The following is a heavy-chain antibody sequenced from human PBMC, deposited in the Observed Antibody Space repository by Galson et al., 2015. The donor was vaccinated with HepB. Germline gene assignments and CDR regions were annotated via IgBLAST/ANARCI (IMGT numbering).Heavy chain of an antibody. V-gene: IGHV3-11*01. CDR2: ISGDGSII. CDR3: VRRRSGGYDY. Sequence: SLRLSCAASGFTFSDYYMIWIRQAPGKGLEWLSYISGDGSIIDYADSVKGRFTISRDNTKKSLHLQINSLRAEDTAVYYCVRRRSGGYDYWGQGTLVTVSS. J-gene: IGHJ4*02. D-gene: IGHD2-15*01. CDR1: GFTFSDYY.